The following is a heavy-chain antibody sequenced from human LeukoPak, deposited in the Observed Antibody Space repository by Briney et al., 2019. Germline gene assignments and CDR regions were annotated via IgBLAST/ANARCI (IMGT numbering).Heavy chain of an antibody. V-gene: IGHV4-59*08. CDR1: GGSISSYY. CDR2: IYYSGST. Sequence: PSETLSLTCTVSGGSISSYYWSWIRQPPGKGLEWIGYIYYSGSTNYNPSLKSRVTISVDTSKNQFSLKLSSVTAADTAVYYCASQEYYYYYMDVWGKGTTVTISS. CDR3: ASQEYYYYYMDV. J-gene: IGHJ6*03.